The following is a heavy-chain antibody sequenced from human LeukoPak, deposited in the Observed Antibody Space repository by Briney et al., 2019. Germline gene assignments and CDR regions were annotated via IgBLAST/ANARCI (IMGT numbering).Heavy chain of an antibody. CDR3: ARDPHGIVGVSDAFDI. CDR1: GFTFSSYG. V-gene: IGHV3-33*01. CDR2: IWYDGSNK. D-gene: IGHD1-26*01. Sequence: PGGSLRLSCAASGFTFSSYGMHWVRQAPGKGLEWVAVIWYDGSNKYYADSVKGRFTISRDNSKNTLYLQMNSLRAEDTAVYYCARDPHGIVGVSDAFDIWGQGTMVTVSS. J-gene: IGHJ3*02.